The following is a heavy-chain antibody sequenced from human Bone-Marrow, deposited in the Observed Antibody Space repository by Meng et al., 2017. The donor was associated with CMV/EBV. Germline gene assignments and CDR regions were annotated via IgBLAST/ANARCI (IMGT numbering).Heavy chain of an antibody. D-gene: IGHD3-22*01. CDR2: ISSSSNYI. CDR3: ARDGDRSGDYSWGYFDY. J-gene: IGHJ4*02. CDR1: GFTFRSYT. Sequence: GESLKISCAASGFTFRSYTMNWVRQAPGKGLEWVSSISSSSNYIYNADSVKGRFTISRDNAKSSLYLHMSSLRAADTAVYYCARDGDRSGDYSWGYFDYWGQGTLVTVSS. V-gene: IGHV3-21*01.